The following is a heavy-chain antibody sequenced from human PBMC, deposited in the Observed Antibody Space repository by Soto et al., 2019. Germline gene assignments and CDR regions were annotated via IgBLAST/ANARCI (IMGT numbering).Heavy chain of an antibody. Sequence: QVQLVESGGGVVQPGRSLRLSCAASGFTFSSYGMHWVRQAPGKGLEWVAVISYDGSNKYYADSVKGRFTISRDNSKNTLYLQMNSLRAEDTAVYYCARAGYCSGRSCHETGPDYWGQGTLVTVSS. V-gene: IGHV3-30*03. D-gene: IGHD2-15*01. J-gene: IGHJ4*02. CDR1: GFTFSSYG. CDR2: ISYDGSNK. CDR3: ARAGYCSGRSCHETGPDY.